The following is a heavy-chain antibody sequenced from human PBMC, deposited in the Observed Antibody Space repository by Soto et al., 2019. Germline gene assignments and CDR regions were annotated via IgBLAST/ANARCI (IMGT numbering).Heavy chain of an antibody. CDR2: IIPIFTTT. J-gene: IGHJ4*02. V-gene: IGHV1-69*18. CDR1: GGSFSNSA. CDR3: ARPSGLLGQFSALVDY. Sequence: QVQLVQSGSEVRRPGSSVKVSCKASGGSFSNSAIAWVRQAPGQGLEWLGMIIPIFTTTNYAQKFKDRLTITADGSTSTAYMELSGLKSEDTAVYFCARPSGLLGQFSALVDYWGQGTLATVSS. D-gene: IGHD6-6*01.